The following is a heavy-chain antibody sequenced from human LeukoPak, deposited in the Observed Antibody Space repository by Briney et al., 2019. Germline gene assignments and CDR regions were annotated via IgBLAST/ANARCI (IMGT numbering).Heavy chain of an antibody. D-gene: IGHD4-11*01. V-gene: IGHV3-74*01. Sequence: PGGSLRLSCAASGFSFSDYWMVWVRQAPGKGLVWVSNIKTDGSVTNYADSVKGRSTISRGNAKNTLYLQMNSLRAEDTAVYYCGRDNNYKVDVWGKGTTVTVSS. CDR1: GFSFSDYW. J-gene: IGHJ6*04. CDR3: GRDNNYKVDV. CDR2: IKTDGSVT.